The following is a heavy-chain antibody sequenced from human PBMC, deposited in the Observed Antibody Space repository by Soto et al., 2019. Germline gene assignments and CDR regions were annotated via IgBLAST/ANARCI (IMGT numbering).Heavy chain of an antibody. J-gene: IGHJ4*02. CDR3: AKTSYPPTYYDYIWGSYQIDY. V-gene: IGHV3-30*18. Sequence: GGSLRLSCAASGFTFSSYGMHWVRQAPGKGLEWVAVISYDGSNKYYADSVKGRFTISRDNSKNTLYLQMNSLRAEDTAVYYCAKTSYPPTYYDYIWGSYQIDYWGQGTLVTVSS. D-gene: IGHD3-16*01. CDR2: ISYDGSNK. CDR1: GFTFSSYG.